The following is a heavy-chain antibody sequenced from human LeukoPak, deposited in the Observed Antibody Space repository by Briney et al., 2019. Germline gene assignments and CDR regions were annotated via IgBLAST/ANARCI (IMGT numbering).Heavy chain of an antibody. Sequence: GGSLRLSCAASGFNFSDYSMNWVRQAPGKGLEWVSSISSRSTYRYYADSVKGRFTISRDNAKNSLCLQMNSLRAEDTAVYYCARDMTTATTCYLQHWGQGTLVTVSS. V-gene: IGHV3-21*06. J-gene: IGHJ1*01. CDR2: ISSRSTYR. CDR1: GFNFSDYS. CDR3: ARDMTTATTCYLQH. D-gene: IGHD4-17*01.